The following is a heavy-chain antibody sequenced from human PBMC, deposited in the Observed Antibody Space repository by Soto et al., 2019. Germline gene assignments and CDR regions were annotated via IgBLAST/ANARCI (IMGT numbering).Heavy chain of an antibody. D-gene: IGHD1-26*01. J-gene: IGHJ6*01. CDR3: ATGVELDV. CDR2: IGDSGAST. Sequence: VLLLESGGGLVQPGGSLRLSCEASGFSFSSFAMNWVRQAPGKGLEWVSAIGDSGASTYYADSVKGRFTISRDNSRNTLYLQLNSLRAADTAVYYCATGVELDVGGNGTTVTVSS. CDR1: GFSFSSFA. V-gene: IGHV3-23*01.